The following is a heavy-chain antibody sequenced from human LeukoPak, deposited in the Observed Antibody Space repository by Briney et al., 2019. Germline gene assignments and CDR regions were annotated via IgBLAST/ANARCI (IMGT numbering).Heavy chain of an antibody. J-gene: IGHJ4*02. CDR2: SSSSGSTI. CDR3: ARGSLHSAYGFDY. D-gene: IGHD5-12*01. Sequence: GGSLRLSSAASGFTFSSYEMNWVRQAPGKGLEWVSHSSSSGSTIYYAGSVKGRFTIARDNAKNSVYLQMSSLRAEDTAVYYCARGSLHSAYGFDYWGQGTLVTVSS. V-gene: IGHV3-48*03. CDR1: GFTFSSYE.